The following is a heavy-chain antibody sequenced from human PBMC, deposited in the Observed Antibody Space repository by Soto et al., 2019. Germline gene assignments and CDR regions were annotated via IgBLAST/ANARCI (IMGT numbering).Heavy chain of an antibody. CDR2: ISANGQGI. CDR3: AKDRNYPRDQFHN. V-gene: IGHV3-23*01. D-gene: IGHD1-7*01. Sequence: LRLSCAASGFTFNNYAMSWVRQAPGKGLEWVSAISANGQGIYYADSVKGRFIISRDSSKNTVFLHMDSLTAEDTAVYYCAKDRNYPRDQFHNWGQGTLVTVS. J-gene: IGHJ4*02. CDR1: GFTFNNYA.